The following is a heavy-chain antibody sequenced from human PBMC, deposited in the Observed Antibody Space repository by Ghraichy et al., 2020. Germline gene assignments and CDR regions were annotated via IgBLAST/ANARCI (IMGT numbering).Heavy chain of an antibody. CDR1: GGSISSSSYY. J-gene: IGHJ4*02. Sequence: SETLSLTCTVSGGSISSSSYYWGWIRQPPGKGLEWIGSIYYSGSTYYNPSLKSRVTISVDTSKNQFSLKLSSVTAADTAVYYCARLGGGPVHLRFLEWLSPRFSDYFDYWGQGTLVTVSS. CDR2: IYYSGST. D-gene: IGHD3-3*01. CDR3: ARLGGGPVHLRFLEWLSPRFSDYFDY. V-gene: IGHV4-39*07.